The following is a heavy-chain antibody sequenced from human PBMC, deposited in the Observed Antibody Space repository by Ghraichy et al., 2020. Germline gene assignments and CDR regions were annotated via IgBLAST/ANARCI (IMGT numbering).Heavy chain of an antibody. Sequence: SETLSLSCAVSGTSITTTNWWTWVRQPPGKGLEWIGQIFHMGGIGYNPSLKSRITLSVDKSQNRVSLKLSSVTAADTAVYFCTRARPDNDNYGSGVIDYWGQGAPVTVSS. CDR1: GTSITTTNW. V-gene: IGHV4-4*02. D-gene: IGHD3-10*01. J-gene: IGHJ4*02. CDR3: TRARPDNDNYGSGVIDY. CDR2: IFHMGGI.